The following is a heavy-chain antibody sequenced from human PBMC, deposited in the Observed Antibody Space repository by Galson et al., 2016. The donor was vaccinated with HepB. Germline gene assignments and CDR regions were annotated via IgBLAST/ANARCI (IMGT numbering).Heavy chain of an antibody. CDR1: GYTFTGYF. CDR3: ARDRGGYGEPDAFDI. V-gene: IGHV1-2*04. CDR2: INPNSGGT. D-gene: IGHD4-17*01. Sequence: SCKASGYTFTGYFMDWVRQAPGQGLEWMGWINPNSGGTQYTQKFQGWVTMTRDTSISTAYMELSRLRSDDTAVYYCARDRGGYGEPDAFDIWGQGTTVSVSS. J-gene: IGHJ3*02.